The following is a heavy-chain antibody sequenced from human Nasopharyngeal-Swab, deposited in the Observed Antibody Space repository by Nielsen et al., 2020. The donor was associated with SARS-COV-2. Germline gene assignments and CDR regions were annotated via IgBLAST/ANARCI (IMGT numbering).Heavy chain of an antibody. J-gene: IGHJ2*01. Sequence: SETLSLTCTVSGGSISSSNYYWGWIRQPPGKGLEWIGSIYYTGSTYYNPSLKSRVTISVDTSRHQFSLRLSSVTAADTAVYYCARLIVATSWYFDLWGRGTLVTVSS. CDR2: IYYTGST. D-gene: IGHD5-12*01. CDR1: GGSISSSNYY. V-gene: IGHV4-39*07. CDR3: ARLIVATSWYFDL.